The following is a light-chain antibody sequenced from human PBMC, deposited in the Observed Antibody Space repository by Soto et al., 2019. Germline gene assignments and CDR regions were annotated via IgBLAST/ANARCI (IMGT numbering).Light chain of an antibody. Sequence: NQMTHSPSTLSASVGDRVTITYRASQSISSWLAWYQQKPGKAPNLLIYKASSLESGVPSRFSGSGSGTEFTLTISSLQPDDFATYYCLQYNSYSSITFGQGTRLEIK. CDR3: LQYNSYSSIT. CDR2: KAS. CDR1: QSISSW. J-gene: IGKJ5*01. V-gene: IGKV1-5*03.